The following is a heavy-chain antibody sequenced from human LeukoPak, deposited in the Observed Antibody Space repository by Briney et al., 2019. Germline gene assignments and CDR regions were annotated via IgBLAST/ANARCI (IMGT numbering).Heavy chain of an antibody. CDR3: AKGEDYYASGSYLGFDP. V-gene: IGHV3-20*04. D-gene: IGHD3-10*01. CDR1: GFTFDDYG. J-gene: IGHJ5*02. Sequence: GGSLRLSCAASGFTFDDYGMSWVRQAPGKGLEWVSGINWNGGSTGYADSVKGRFTISRDNAKNSLYLQMNSLRAEDTAIYYCAKGEDYYASGSYLGFDPWGQGTLVTVSS. CDR2: INWNGGST.